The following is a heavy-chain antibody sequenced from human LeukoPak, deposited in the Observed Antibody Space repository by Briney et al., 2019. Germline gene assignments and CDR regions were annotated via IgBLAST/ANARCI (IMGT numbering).Heavy chain of an antibody. CDR2: ISYDGSNK. CDR1: GFTFSTYG. D-gene: IGHD4-23*01. CDR3: AKAVYGGSYFDY. J-gene: IGHJ4*02. Sequence: GRSLRLSCAATGFTFSTYGMHWVRQAPGKGLEWVAVISYDGSNKYYADSVKGRFTISRDNSKNTLYLQMNSLRAEDTAVYYCAKAVYGGSYFDYWGQGTLVTVSS. V-gene: IGHV3-30*18.